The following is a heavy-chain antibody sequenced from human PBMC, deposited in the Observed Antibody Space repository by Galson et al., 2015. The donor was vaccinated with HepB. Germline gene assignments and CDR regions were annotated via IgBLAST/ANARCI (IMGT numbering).Heavy chain of an antibody. D-gene: IGHD4-17*01. J-gene: IGHJ6*02. V-gene: IGHV3-33*01. CDR2: IWYDGSNK. CDR1: GFTFSSYG. CDR3: ARGDYGDAYYYGMDV. Sequence: SLRLSCAASGFTFSSYGMHWVRQAPGKGLEWVAVIWYDGSNKYYADSMMGRFTISRDNSKNTLYLQMNSLRADDTAVYYCARGDYGDAYYYGMDVWGQGTTVTVSS.